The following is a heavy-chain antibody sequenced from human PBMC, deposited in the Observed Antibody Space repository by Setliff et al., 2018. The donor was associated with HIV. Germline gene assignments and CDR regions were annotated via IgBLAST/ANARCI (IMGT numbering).Heavy chain of an antibody. J-gene: IGHJ4*02. CDR1: GGSISSRSYY. CDR2: IYYSGDT. D-gene: IGHD5-18*01. CDR3: ASGYNYAYSDY. V-gene: IGHV4-39*07. Sequence: PSETLSLTCTVSGGSISSRSYYWGWIRQPPGKGLEWIGSIYYSGDTYSNPSLKSRVTMSIDTSKNQLSLKLRSVTAADTAVYYCASGYNYAYSDYWGQGTLVTVSS.